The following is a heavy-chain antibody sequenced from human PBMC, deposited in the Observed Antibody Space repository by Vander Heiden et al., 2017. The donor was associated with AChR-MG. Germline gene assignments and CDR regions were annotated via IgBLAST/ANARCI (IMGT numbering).Heavy chain of an antibody. V-gene: IGHV3-30*18. J-gene: IGHJ6*02. Sequence: QVQLVESGGGVVQPGGSLRLSGAASGFMFPTYGMHWVRQAPGKGLEWVAVISYDGSNKCYGDSVKGRFTVSRDSSKSTLYLQMNSLRAEDTAVYYCAKDLGTTLFFYYGREVWGPGTKGTVSS. D-gene: IGHD1-26*01. CDR2: ISYDGSNK. CDR3: AKDLGTTLFFYYGREV. CDR1: GFMFPTYG.